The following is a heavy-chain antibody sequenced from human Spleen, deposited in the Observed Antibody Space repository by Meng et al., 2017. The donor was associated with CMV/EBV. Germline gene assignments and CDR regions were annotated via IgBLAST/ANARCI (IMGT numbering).Heavy chain of an antibody. J-gene: IGHJ4*02. CDR2: IYPGESDT. CDR1: GYRFANYW. D-gene: IGHD6-13*01. Sequence: KGSGYRFANYWIGWVRQMPGKGLEWMGIIYPGESDTRYSPSFQGQVTISADKSNSTAYLHWSSLKASDTAIYYCARGDIAAAGYFDYWGQGTLVTVSS. CDR3: ARGDIAAAGYFDY. V-gene: IGHV5-51*01.